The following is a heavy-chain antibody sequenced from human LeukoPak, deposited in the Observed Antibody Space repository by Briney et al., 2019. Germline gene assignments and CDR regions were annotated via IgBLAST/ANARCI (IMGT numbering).Heavy chain of an antibody. CDR3: ARGSELVDTVVVVAATAPGYFQH. D-gene: IGHD2-15*01. V-gene: IGHV1-69*01. CDR2: IIPIFGTA. CDR1: GGTFSSYA. J-gene: IGHJ1*01. Sequence: SVKVSCKASGGTFSSYAISWVRQAPGQGLEWMGGIIPIFGTANYAQKFQGRVTITADESTSTAYMELSSLRSEDTAVYYCARGSELVDTVVVVAATAPGYFQHWGQGTLVTVSS.